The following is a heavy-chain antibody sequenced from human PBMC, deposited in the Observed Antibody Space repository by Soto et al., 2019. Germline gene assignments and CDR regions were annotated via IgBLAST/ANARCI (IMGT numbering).Heavy chain of an antibody. J-gene: IGHJ6*02. CDR3: VRENYYYGMDV. CDR1: GFPVSTDW. Sequence: HGGSLRLSCVACGFPVSTDWMYWVRQAPGKGLEWVSVIKSGGNTYYADSVEGRFTISRDNPKNTVYLQMNSLRAEDTAVYYCVRENYYYGMDVWGQGTTVTVSS. CDR2: IKSGGNT. V-gene: IGHV3-66*01.